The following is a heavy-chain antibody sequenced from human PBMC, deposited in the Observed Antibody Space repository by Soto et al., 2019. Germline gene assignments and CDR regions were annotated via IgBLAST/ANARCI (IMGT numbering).Heavy chain of an antibody. V-gene: IGHV3-7*05. Sequence: EVQLVESGGDLVQPGGSLRLYCAASGFSFGSSWMTWVRQAPGKGLEWVANIKKDGSKINYLDSVRGRFTVSRDNAKNSLYLEMNSLRAEDTALYYCARDVSPGSSTLYLDAFDIWVQGTMVTVSS. CDR3: ARDVSPGSSTLYLDAFDI. CDR1: GFSFGSSW. CDR2: IKKDGSKI. D-gene: IGHD3-10*01. J-gene: IGHJ3*02.